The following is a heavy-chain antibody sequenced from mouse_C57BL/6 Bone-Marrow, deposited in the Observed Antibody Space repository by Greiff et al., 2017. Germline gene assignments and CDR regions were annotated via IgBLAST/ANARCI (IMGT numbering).Heavy chain of an antibody. V-gene: IGHV1-64*01. CDR2: IHPNSGST. Sequence: QVQLQQPGAELVKPGASVKLSCKASGYTFTSYWMHRVKQRPGQGLEWIGMIHPNSGSTNYNEKFKSKATLTVDKSSSTAYMQLSSLTSEDSAVYYCARSSYYGSPYWYFDVWGTGTTVTVSA. D-gene: IGHD1-1*01. J-gene: IGHJ1*03. CDR3: ARSSYYGSPYWYFDV. CDR1: GYTFTSYW.